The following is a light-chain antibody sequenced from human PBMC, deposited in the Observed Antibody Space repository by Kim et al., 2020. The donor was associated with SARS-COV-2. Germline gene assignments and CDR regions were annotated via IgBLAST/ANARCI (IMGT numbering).Light chain of an antibody. J-gene: IGLJ2*01. CDR1: SNDVGGYNY. V-gene: IGLV2-11*03. CDR3: CSYAGSYTV. CDR2: DVS. Sequence: PGQSVTISFNGTSNDVGGYNYVSWYQQHPGKAPKLMIYDVSNRPSGVPDRFSGSKSGNTASLTISGLQPEDEADYYCCSYAGSYTVFGGGTQLTVL.